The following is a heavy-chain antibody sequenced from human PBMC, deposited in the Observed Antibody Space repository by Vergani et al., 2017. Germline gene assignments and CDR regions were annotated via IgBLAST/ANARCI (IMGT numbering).Heavy chain of an antibody. Sequence: QVQLAESGGGRVQPGRSLRLSCAASGFSFSSHAIHWVRQAPGKGLEWVAVISNDGSKKYYADSMKGRFTISRDNSKNTLDLQMNSLRTQYTAVYYCAKAGSVTSGSLQYNFYMDVGGKGTTVTVS. CDR2: ISNDGSKK. D-gene: IGHD3-10*01. V-gene: IGHV3-30*18. J-gene: IGHJ6*03. CDR3: AKAGSVTSGSLQYNFYMDV. CDR1: GFSFSSHA.